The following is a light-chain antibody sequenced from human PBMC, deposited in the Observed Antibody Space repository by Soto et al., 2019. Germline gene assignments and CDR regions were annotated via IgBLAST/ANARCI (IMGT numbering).Light chain of an antibody. Sequence: EIVMTQSPATLSVSPGERATLSCRASQSVSSNLAWYQQKPGQAPRLLIYGASTRATGIPARFSGSGSGTDLPLTISSLQSEDFAFYYCQQYNNWPPVTFGQGTRLEIK. V-gene: IGKV3-15*01. CDR3: QQYNNWPPVT. CDR1: QSVSSN. CDR2: GAS. J-gene: IGKJ5*01.